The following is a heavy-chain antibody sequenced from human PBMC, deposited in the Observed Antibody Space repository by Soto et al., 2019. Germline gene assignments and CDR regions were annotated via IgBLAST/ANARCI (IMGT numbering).Heavy chain of an antibody. CDR2: INSDGSST. V-gene: IGHV3-74*01. CDR1: GFTFSSYW. CDR3: ARDAREYYYDSSGYYPFNYFDY. Sequence: GGSLRLSCAASGFTFSSYWMHWVRQAPGKGLVWVSRINSDGSSTSYADSVKGRFTISRDNAKNTLYLQMNSLRAEDTAVYYCARDAREYYYDSSGYYPFNYFDYWGQGTLVTVSS. J-gene: IGHJ4*02. D-gene: IGHD3-22*01.